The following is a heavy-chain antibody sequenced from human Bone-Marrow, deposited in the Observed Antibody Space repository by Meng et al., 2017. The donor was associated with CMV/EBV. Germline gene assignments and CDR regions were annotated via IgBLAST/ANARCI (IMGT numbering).Heavy chain of an antibody. CDR1: GGTFSSYA. D-gene: IGHD3-10*01. CDR3: ARSMVRGVILLMDV. J-gene: IGHJ6*02. Sequence: SVKVSCKASGGTFSSYAISWVRQAPGQGLEWMGGFIPMFGTAKYAQKFQGRLTITTDESSSTAYMEVSNLRSEDTAVYYCARSMVRGVILLMDVWGQGTTVTVSS. CDR2: FIPMFGTA. V-gene: IGHV1-69*05.